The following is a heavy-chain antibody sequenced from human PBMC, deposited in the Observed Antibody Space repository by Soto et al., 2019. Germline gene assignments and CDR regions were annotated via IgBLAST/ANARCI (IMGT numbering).Heavy chain of an antibody. CDR1: GGSISSGGYF. CDR3: AREGAAPYYYYGMDV. CDR2: IYSSGST. J-gene: IGHJ6*02. D-gene: IGHD6-6*01. V-gene: IGHV4-31*03. Sequence: QVQLQESGPGLVKPSQTLSLTCTVSGGSISSGGYFWSWIRQHPGKCLEWIGFIYSSGSTYYNPSLNSRVTISVDTSKNQFSLKLSSVTAADTAVYYCAREGAAPYYYYGMDVWGQGTTVTVSS.